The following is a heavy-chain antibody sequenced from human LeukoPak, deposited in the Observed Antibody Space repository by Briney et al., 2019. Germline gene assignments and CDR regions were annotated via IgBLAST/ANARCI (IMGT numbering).Heavy chain of an antibody. CDR2: FDPEDGET. Sequence: ASVKVSCKVSGYTLTELSMHWVRQAPRKGLEWMGGFDPEDGETIYAQKFQGRVTMTEDTSTDTAYMELSSLRSEDTAVYYCATRQGAYYYYGMDVWGQGTTVTVSS. J-gene: IGHJ6*02. V-gene: IGHV1-24*01. CDR1: GYTLTELS. CDR3: ATRQGAYYYYGMDV. D-gene: IGHD3-16*01.